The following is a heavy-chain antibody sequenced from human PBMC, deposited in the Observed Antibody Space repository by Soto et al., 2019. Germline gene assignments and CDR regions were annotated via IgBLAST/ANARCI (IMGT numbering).Heavy chain of an antibody. CDR2: ISSSGSTI. V-gene: IGHV3-48*03. J-gene: IGHJ3*02. D-gene: IGHD6-19*01. Sequence: GGSLRLSCAASGFTFSSYEMNWVRQAPGKGLEWVSYISSSGSTIYYADSVKGRFTISRDNAKNSLYPQMNSLRAEDTAVYYCAKAGGYSSGWGYHDAFDIWGQGTMVTVSS. CDR3: AKAGGYSSGWGYHDAFDI. CDR1: GFTFSSYE.